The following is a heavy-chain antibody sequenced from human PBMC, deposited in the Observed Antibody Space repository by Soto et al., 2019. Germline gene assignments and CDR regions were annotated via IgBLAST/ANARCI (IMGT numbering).Heavy chain of an antibody. Sequence: ASVKVSCKASGYTFTSYGISWVRQAPGQGLEWMGWVSAYNGNTNYAQKLQGRVTMTTDTSTSTAYMELRSLRSDDTAVYYCVRPGYSGYDLWFDPWGQGTLVTVSS. J-gene: IGHJ5*02. V-gene: IGHV1-18*01. CDR3: VRPGYSGYDLWFDP. CDR1: GYTFTSYG. D-gene: IGHD5-12*01. CDR2: VSAYNGNT.